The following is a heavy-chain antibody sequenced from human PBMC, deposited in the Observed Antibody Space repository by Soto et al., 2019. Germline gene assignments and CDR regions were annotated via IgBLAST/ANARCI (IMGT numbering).Heavy chain of an antibody. CDR1: GGSISSSSYY. CDR3: ASNPRRIQLWYDY. D-gene: IGHD5-18*01. CDR2: IYYSGST. J-gene: IGHJ4*02. V-gene: IGHV4-39*01. Sequence: PSETLSLTCTVSGGSISSSSYYWGWIRQPPGKGLEWIGSIYYSGSTYYNPSLKSRVTISVDTSKNQFSLKLSSVTAADTAVYYCASNPRRIQLWYDYWGQGTLVTVSS.